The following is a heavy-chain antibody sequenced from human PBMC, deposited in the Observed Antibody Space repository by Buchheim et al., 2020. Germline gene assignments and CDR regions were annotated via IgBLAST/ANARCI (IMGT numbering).Heavy chain of an antibody. CDR1: GDSVSSSSVS. J-gene: IGHJ6*02. Sequence: QVQLQQSGPGLVKPSQTLSLTCAISGDSVSSSSVSWNWIRQSPSRGLEWLGRTYYRSKWYNDYAVSMKSRITNNSDTSKNHFSMQLNSVTPKDTAVYYCTRDLDTTSPEMNQYYGMDVWGQGTT. V-gene: IGHV6-1*01. CDR3: TRDLDTTSPEMNQYYGMDV. CDR2: TYYRSKWYN. D-gene: IGHD5-18*01.